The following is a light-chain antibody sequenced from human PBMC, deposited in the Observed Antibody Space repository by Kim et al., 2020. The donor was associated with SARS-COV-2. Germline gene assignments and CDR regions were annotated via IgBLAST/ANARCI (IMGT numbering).Light chain of an antibody. CDR3: QQYNDWLS. V-gene: IGKV3-15*01. CDR2: EAS. CDR1: QSVRSN. J-gene: IGKJ4*01. Sequence: SVSLGDSATLSGRASQSVRSNIAWYQQKPGQAPRLLIYEASTRATGVPVRFRGSGSGTDFTLTISSLQSEDFAVYSCQQYNDWLSFGGGTKVDIK.